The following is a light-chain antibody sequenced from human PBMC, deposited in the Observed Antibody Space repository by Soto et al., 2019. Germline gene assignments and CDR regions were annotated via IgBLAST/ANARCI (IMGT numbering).Light chain of an antibody. Sequence: EIVVTHSPATLSVSPGERATLSCRASQSLDSNLAWYRQKPGQAPRLLIYDATTRATGIPARFSGSGSGTEFTLTISSLQSEDFAMYYCQQYKSWPFTFGPGTKVEIK. V-gene: IGKV3-15*01. J-gene: IGKJ3*01. CDR2: DAT. CDR3: QQYKSWPFT. CDR1: QSLDSN.